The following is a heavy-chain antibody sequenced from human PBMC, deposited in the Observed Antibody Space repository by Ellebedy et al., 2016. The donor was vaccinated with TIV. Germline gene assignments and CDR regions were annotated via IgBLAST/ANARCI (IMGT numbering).Heavy chain of an antibody. V-gene: IGHV4-59*01. Sequence: MPSETLSLTCSVYGGSITNYYWTWIRQPPGQGLEWIGDIHHSGNSHIHPSLKSRVTLSLDTSKNQFSLGLSSVTAADTATYYCARDLGRYGMDDWGQGTTVTVSS. J-gene: IGHJ6*02. CDR2: IHHSGNS. CDR1: GGSITNYY. CDR3: ARDLGRYGMDD.